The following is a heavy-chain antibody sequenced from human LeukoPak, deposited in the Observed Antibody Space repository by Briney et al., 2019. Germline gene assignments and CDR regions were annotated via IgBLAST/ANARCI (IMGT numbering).Heavy chain of an antibody. V-gene: IGHV4-30-4*08. CDR1: GGSISSVDYY. CDR2: IYYSGST. CDR3: ARVGFGVIIPPYAFDI. J-gene: IGHJ3*02. Sequence: SETLSLTCTVSGGSISSVDYYWSWIRQPPGKGLEWIGYIYYSGSTYYNPSLKSRVTISVDTSKNQFSLKLTSVTAADTAVYYCARVGFGVIIPPYAFDIWGQGTMVTVSS. D-gene: IGHD3-3*01.